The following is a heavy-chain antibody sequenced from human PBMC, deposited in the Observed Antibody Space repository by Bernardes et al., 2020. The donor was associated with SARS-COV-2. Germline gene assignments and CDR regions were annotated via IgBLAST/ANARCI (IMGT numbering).Heavy chain of an antibody. CDR1: GDSISSTNW. CDR3: ARERLYGYERAGTFDL. CDR2: IYYSGST. J-gene: IGHJ3*01. V-gene: IGHV4-4*02. Sequence: SETLSLTCGVSGDSISSTNWWSWVRQPPGKGLEWIGDIYYSGSTNSNPSLKSRVTISIDKSKNHFSLRLTSVTAADTAVYYCARERLYGYERAGTFDLWGQGTMVIVSS. D-gene: IGHD2-2*01.